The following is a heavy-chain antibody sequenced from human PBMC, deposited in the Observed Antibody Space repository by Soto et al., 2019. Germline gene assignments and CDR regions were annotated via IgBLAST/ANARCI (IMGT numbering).Heavy chain of an antibody. J-gene: IGHJ6*03. CDR1: GFTVSSNY. Sequence: GGSLRLSCAASGFTVSSNYMSWVRQAPGKGLEWVSVIYSGGSTYYADSVKGRFTISRDNSKNTLYLQMNSLRAEDTAVYYCARGGDMGSGSYYYYYYYMDVWGKGTTVTVSS. D-gene: IGHD3-10*01. CDR2: IYSGGST. CDR3: ARGGDMGSGSYYYYYYYMDV. V-gene: IGHV3-66*01.